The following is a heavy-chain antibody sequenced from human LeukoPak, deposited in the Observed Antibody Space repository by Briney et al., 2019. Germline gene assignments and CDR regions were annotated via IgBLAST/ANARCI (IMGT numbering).Heavy chain of an antibody. CDR1: GYIFTNYW. V-gene: IGHV5-51*01. CDR3: ARRQYSGYDFDF. D-gene: IGHD5-12*01. J-gene: IGHJ4*02. Sequence: GESLKISCKASGYIFTNYWIGCVRQMPGKGLEWMGIIYPRDSDTRYSPSFQGQVTVSADKSISTAYLQLNTLEASDTAMYYCARRQYSGYDFDFWSQGTLVTVSS. CDR2: IYPRDSDT.